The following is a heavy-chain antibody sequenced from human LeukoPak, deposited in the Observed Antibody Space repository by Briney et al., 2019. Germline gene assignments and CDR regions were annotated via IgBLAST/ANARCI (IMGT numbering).Heavy chain of an antibody. D-gene: IGHD2-8*01. CDR1: GGSISSYY. Sequence: KPSETLSLTCTVSGGSISSYYWSWIRQPAGKGLEWIGCIYTRGSTNYNPSLKSRVTMSVDTSKNQFSLKLSSVTAADTAVYYCARNTGYCTNGVCFDDLDYWGQGTLVTVSS. V-gene: IGHV4-4*07. J-gene: IGHJ4*02. CDR3: ARNTGYCTNGVCFDDLDY. CDR2: IYTRGST.